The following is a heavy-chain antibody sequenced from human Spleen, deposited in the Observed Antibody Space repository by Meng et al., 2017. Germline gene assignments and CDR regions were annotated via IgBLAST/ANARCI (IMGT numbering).Heavy chain of an antibody. Sequence: QLQLQESGPGLVKHSETLSLTCTVSGGSISINNIYWGWIRQSPGKGLEWIGSVSYTGSTYYNPSLKSRLTISVDASKSQFSLKLNSVTAADTSFYYCARLNWGTGAAMIDNWGQGTLVTVSS. CDR3: ARLNWGTGAAMIDN. J-gene: IGHJ4*02. CDR2: VSYTGST. V-gene: IGHV4-39*01. CDR1: GGSISINNIY. D-gene: IGHD2-2*01.